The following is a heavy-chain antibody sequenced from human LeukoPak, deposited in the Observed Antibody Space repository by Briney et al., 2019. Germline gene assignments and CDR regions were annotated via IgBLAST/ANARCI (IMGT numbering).Heavy chain of an antibody. CDR2: IYDSGST. V-gene: IGHV4-39*07. CDR3: ARGGTAMVPFDY. CDR1: GGSIRSSYYY. J-gene: IGHJ4*02. D-gene: IGHD5-18*01. Sequence: PSETLSLTCTVSGGSIRSSYYYWGWIRQPPGKGLEWIGSIYDSGSTYYNPSLKSRVTISVDRSKNQFSLKLSSVTAADTAVYYCARGGTAMVPFDYWGQGTLVTVSS.